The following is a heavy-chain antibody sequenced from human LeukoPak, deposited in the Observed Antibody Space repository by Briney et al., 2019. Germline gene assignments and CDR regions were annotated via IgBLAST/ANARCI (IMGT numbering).Heavy chain of an antibody. CDR1: GGSISSEGYY. V-gene: IGHV4-39*07. CDR3: ARAGYCSSTTCPDAFDI. J-gene: IGHJ3*02. D-gene: IGHD2-2*01. Sequence: SETLSLTCIVSGGSISSEGYYWSWIRQHPGKGLEWIGSIYYRGRTYYNPSLKSRVTISVDTSKNQLSLKLISVTAADTAVYYCARAGYCSSTTCPDAFDIWGQGTKVTVSS. CDR2: IYYRGRT.